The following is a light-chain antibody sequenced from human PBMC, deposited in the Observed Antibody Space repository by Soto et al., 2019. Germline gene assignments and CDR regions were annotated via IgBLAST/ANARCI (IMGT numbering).Light chain of an antibody. V-gene: IGLV2-11*01. Sequence: QSVLTQPRSVSGSPGQSVTISCTGSSRDVGLYNYVSWYQQHPGKAPKLMIYDVSKQPSGVPDRFSGSKSGNTASLTISGLQAEDEADYSCCSYAGNYILLFGGGTKLTVL. CDR2: DVS. CDR1: SRDVGLYNY. CDR3: CSYAGNYILL. J-gene: IGLJ3*02.